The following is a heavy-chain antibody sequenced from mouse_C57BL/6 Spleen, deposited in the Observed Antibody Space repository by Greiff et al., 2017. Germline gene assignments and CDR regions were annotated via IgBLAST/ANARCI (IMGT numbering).Heavy chain of an antibody. CDR1: GFSLTSYG. J-gene: IGHJ3*01. CDR2: IWSGGST. D-gene: IGHD2-4*01. CDR3: ARNGRIYYEFAY. Sequence: QVQLQQSGPGLVQPSQSLSITCTVSGFSLTSYGVHWVRQSPGKGLEWLGVIWSGGSTDYNAAFISRLSISKDNSKSQVFFKMNSLQADDTAIYYCARNGRIYYEFAYWGQGTLVTVSA. V-gene: IGHV2-2*01.